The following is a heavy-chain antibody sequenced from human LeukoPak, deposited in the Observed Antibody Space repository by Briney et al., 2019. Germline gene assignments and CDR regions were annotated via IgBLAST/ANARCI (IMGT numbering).Heavy chain of an antibody. V-gene: IGHV1-2*02. CDR3: ARGILSLNDY. CDR2: INPNSGGT. D-gene: IGHD2-21*01. Sequence: GASVKVSCNTFGYTFTGYYMHWVRQAPGQGLEWMGWINPNSGGTNYAQKFQGRVTITRNTSISTAYMELSSLRSEDTAVYYCARGILSLNDYWGQGTLVTVSS. CDR1: GYTFTGYY. J-gene: IGHJ4*02.